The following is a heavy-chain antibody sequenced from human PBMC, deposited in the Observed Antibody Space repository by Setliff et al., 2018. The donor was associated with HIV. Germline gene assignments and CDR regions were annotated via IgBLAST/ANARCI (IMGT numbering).Heavy chain of an antibody. V-gene: IGHV3-48*03. D-gene: IGHD6-19*01. CDR3: VKDKGPTGLRSGSYHPFDT. Sequence: PGGSLRLSCEGSGFSFRSYEMNWVRQVPGEGLEWLSYIGSAGDSTIFYADSVKGRFTISRDDAKNSLYLQMNNVRAEDTAVYYCVKDKGPTGLRSGSYHPFDTWGQGTMVTVSS. CDR1: GFSFRSYE. CDR2: IGSAGDSTI. J-gene: IGHJ3*02.